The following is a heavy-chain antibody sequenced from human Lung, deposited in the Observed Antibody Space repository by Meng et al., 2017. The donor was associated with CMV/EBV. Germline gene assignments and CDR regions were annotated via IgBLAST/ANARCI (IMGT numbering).Heavy chain of an antibody. J-gene: IGHJ6*02. CDR3: ARSKRNNYYGSGSYSKNYGMDV. Sequence: SETLSLTCAVYGGSFSGYYWSWIRQPPGKGLEWIGEINHSGSTNYNPSLKSRVTISVDTSKNQFSLKLSSVTAADTAVYYCARSKRNNYYGSGSYSKNYGMDVWGQGTTVTVSS. V-gene: IGHV4-34*01. CDR1: GGSFSGYY. D-gene: IGHD3-10*01. CDR2: INHSGST.